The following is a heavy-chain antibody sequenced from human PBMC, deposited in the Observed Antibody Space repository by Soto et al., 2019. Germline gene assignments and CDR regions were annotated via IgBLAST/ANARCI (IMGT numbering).Heavy chain of an antibody. CDR2: IIPIFGTA. V-gene: IGHV1-69*13. CDR3: ARDRDSSGYLAPGILGGYYGMDV. D-gene: IGHD3-22*01. J-gene: IGHJ6*02. Sequence: SVKVSCKASGGTFSSYAISWVRQAPGQELEWMGGIIPIFGTANYAQKFQGRVTITADESTSTAYMELSSLRSEDTAVYYCARDRDSSGYLAPGILGGYYGMDVWGQGTTVTVSS. CDR1: GGTFSSYA.